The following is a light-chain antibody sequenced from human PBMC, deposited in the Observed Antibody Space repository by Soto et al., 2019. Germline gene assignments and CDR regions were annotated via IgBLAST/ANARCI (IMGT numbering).Light chain of an antibody. V-gene: IGKV1-39*01. CDR2: AAS. CDR3: QQYNNWPRAT. Sequence: DIQMTQSPSSLSASVGDRVTITCRASQSISSYLNWYQQKPGKAPKLLIYAASSLQSGVPPRFSGSGSGTEFNLTISSLQSEDFGVYYCQQYNNWPRATFGGGTKVDIK. CDR1: QSISSY. J-gene: IGKJ4*01.